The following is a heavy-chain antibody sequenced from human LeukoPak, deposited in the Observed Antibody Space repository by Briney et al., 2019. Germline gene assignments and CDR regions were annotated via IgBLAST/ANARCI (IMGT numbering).Heavy chain of an antibody. J-gene: IGHJ3*02. CDR2: ISGSGGST. CDR3: ARHGGWWDAFDI. D-gene: IGHD2-15*01. CDR1: GFTFSSYA. Sequence: GGSLILSCAASGFTFSSYAMSWVRQAPGKGLEWVSAISGSGGSTYYADSVKGRFTISRDNSKNTLYLQMNSLRAEDTAVYYCARHGGWWDAFDIWGQGTMVTVSS. V-gene: IGHV3-23*01.